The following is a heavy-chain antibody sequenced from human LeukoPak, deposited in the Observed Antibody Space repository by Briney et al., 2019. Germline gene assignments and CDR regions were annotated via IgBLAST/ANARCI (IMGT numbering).Heavy chain of an antibody. J-gene: IGHJ6*02. Sequence: PPGTLSLTCTVSRGSISGSTYYCGWIRHPPGKWLEWIGCIYDSGSTYYTPSTKSPVTISVDTSKNQFSLKLSSVTAAGTAVYYCARVNIAPPYCSGGSCYSPYYGMDVWGQGTTVTVSS. CDR1: RGSISGSTYY. CDR3: ARVNIAPPYCSGGSCYSPYYGMDV. V-gene: IGHV4-39*07. D-gene: IGHD2-15*01. CDR2: IYDSGST.